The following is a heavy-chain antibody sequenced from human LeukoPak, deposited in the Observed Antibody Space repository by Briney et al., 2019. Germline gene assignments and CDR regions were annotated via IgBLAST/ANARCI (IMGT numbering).Heavy chain of an antibody. CDR1: GYSFSSYW. J-gene: IGHJ4*02. D-gene: IGHD3-3*01. CDR2: IYPGDSDT. Sequence: GESLKISCKGSGYSFSSYWITWVRQMPGKGLEWMGIIYPGDSDTRYSPSFQGQVTISADKSISTAYLQWSSLKASDTAMYYCARLGYYDFWSGSRAFDYWGQGTLVTVSS. V-gene: IGHV5-51*01. CDR3: ARLGYYDFWSGSRAFDY.